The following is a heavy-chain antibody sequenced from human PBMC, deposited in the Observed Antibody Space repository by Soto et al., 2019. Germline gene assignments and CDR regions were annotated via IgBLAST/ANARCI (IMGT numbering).Heavy chain of an antibody. CDR1: GFTFSSYG. J-gene: IGHJ6*02. CDR2: IWYDGSNK. D-gene: IGHD2-2*01. Sequence: LSCAASGFTFSSYGMHWVRQAPGKGLEWVAVIWYDGSNKYYADSVKGRFTISRDNSKNTLYLQMNSLRAEDTAVYYCARDGSGYCSSTSCQYYYYYGMDVWGQGTTVTVSS. CDR3: ARDGSGYCSSTSCQYYYYYGMDV. V-gene: IGHV3-33*01.